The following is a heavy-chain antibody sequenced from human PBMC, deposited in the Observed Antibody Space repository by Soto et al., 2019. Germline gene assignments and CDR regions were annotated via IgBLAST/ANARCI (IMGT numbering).Heavy chain of an antibody. D-gene: IGHD3-16*01. CDR1: GLTFTSSA. Sequence: GASVKVSCKASGLTFTSSAMQWVRQARGQRLEWIGWIVVGSGNTNYAQKFQERVTITRDMSTSTAYMELSSLRSEDTAVYYCAADPHFDYIWWTKGVAAFDIWGRGTMVTVSS. CDR2: IVVGSGNT. J-gene: IGHJ3*02. CDR3: AADPHFDYIWWTKGVAAFDI. V-gene: IGHV1-58*02.